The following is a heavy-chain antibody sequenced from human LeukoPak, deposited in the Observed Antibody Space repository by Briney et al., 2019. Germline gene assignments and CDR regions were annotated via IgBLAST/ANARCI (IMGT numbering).Heavy chain of an antibody. CDR3: ARVGIFTGFADY. CDR2: IYDNGST. V-gene: IGHV4-31*03. Sequence: SQTLSLTCTVSGGSTSNGGYYWNWIRQHPGKGLEWIGYIYDNGSTYYNPSLKSRLTISIDTWKNQFSLKLNSGTARDTAVYYCARVGIFTGFADYWGQGTLVTVSS. D-gene: IGHD3-9*01. CDR1: GGSTSNGGYY. J-gene: IGHJ4*02.